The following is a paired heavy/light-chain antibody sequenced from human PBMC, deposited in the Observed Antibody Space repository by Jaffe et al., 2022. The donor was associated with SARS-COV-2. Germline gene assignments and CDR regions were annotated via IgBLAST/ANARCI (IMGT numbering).Light chain of an antibody. CDR2: AAS. CDR3: LQHNGYPRT. V-gene: IGKV1-17*01. J-gene: IGKJ1*01. CDR1: QGIRND. Sequence: DIQMTQSPSSLSASVGDRVTITCRASQGIRNDLGWYQQKPGKAPERLIYAASTLQSGVPSRFSGSGSGTEFTLTISSLQPEDFATYYCLQHNGYPRTFGQGTKVEIK.
Heavy chain of an antibody. D-gene: IGHD3-10*01. Sequence: QVQLQESGPGLVKPSETLSLTCTVSGGSVNSYYWTWIRQPPGKGPEWIGDISYSGSTNYNPSLKSRVTISVDRSKNQFSLMLNSVTAADTAVYYCAREGYYGSGIYSIDYWGQGTLVTVSS. CDR1: GGSVNSYY. CDR3: AREGYYGSGIYSIDY. CDR2: ISYSGST. V-gene: IGHV4-59*02. J-gene: IGHJ4*02.